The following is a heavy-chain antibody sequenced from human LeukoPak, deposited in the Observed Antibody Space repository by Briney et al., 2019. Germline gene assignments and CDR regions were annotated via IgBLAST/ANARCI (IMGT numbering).Heavy chain of an antibody. Sequence: SETLSLTCAVSGGSISSGGYSWSWIRQPPGKGLEWVGYIYHSGSTYYNPSLKSRVTISVDKSKNQFSLKLSSVTAADTAVYYCARRLLRFNYGMDVWGQGTTVTVSS. D-gene: IGHD3-3*01. CDR3: ARRLLRFNYGMDV. CDR2: IYHSGST. V-gene: IGHV4-30-2*01. CDR1: GGSISSGGYS. J-gene: IGHJ6*02.